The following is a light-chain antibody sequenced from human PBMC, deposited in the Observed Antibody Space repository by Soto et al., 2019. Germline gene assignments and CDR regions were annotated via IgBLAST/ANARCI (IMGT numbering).Light chain of an antibody. J-gene: IGLJ2*01. V-gene: IGLV6-57*04. CDR3: QAFDSSNMA. CDR2: EDN. CDR1: SGSIGSTY. Sequence: NFMLTQPHSVSESPGKTVTISCTRSSGSIGSTYVQWYQQRPGSVPTTVIYEDNQRPSGVPDRFSGSIDSSSNSAFLTISGLETEDEADYYCQAFDSSNMAFGGGTKLTVL.